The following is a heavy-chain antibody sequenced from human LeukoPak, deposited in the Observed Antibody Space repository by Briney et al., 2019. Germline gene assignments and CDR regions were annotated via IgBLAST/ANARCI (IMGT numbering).Heavy chain of an antibody. CDR1: GFTVSSNY. CDR2: IYSGGST. CDR3: ARDRRGAYYYYGMDV. J-gene: IGHJ6*02. Sequence: GGSLRLSCAASGFTVSSNYMSWVRQAPGKGLEWVSVIYSGGSTYYADSVKGRLTISRDNSKNTLYLQMNSLRAEDTAVYYCARDRRGAYYYYGMDVWGQGTTVTVSS. D-gene: IGHD5-24*01. V-gene: IGHV3-53*01.